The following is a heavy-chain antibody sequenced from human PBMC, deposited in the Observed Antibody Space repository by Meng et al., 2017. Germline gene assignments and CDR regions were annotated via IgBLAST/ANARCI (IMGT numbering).Heavy chain of an antibody. CDR2: INPSSGST. CDR1: GYTFTSYY. V-gene: IGHV1-46*01. Sequence: ASVKVSCKASGYTFTSYYMHWVRQAPGQGLEWMGIINPSSGSTSYAQKFQGRVTMTRDTSTSTVYMELSSLRSEDTAVYYCARGVDYDYVWGSPGDYWGQGTLVTVSS. J-gene: IGHJ4*02. CDR3: ARGVDYDYVWGSPGDY. D-gene: IGHD3-16*01.